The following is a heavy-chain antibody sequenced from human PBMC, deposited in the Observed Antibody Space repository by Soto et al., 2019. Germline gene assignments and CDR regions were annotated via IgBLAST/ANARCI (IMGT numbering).Heavy chain of an antibody. V-gene: IGHV1-2*04. CDR2: INPNSGGT. CDR3: AKRSYYYGMDV. CDR1: GYTFTGYY. Sequence: ASVKVSCKASGYTFTGYYMHWVRQAPGQGLEWMGWINPNSGGTNYAQKFQGWVTMTRDTSISTAYMELSRLRSDDTAVYYCAKRSYYYGMDVWRQGTTVPVSS. J-gene: IGHJ6*02.